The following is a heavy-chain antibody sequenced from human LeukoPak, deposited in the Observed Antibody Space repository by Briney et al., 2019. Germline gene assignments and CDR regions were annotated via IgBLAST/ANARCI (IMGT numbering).Heavy chain of an antibody. J-gene: IGHJ4*02. CDR2: ISYDGSNK. D-gene: IGHD6-13*01. CDR3: ARERRYSSSWYSYSSGWYLDY. V-gene: IGHV3-30*04. Sequence: GGSLRLSCAASGFTFSSYAMHWVRQAPGKGLEWVAVISYDGSNKYYADSVKGRFTISRDNSKNTLYLQLNSLRAEDTAVYYCARERRYSSSWYSYSSGWYLDYWGQGTLVTVSS. CDR1: GFTFSSYA.